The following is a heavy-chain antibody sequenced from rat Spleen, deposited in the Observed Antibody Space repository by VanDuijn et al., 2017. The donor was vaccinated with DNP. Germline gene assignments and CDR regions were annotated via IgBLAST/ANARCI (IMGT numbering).Heavy chain of an antibody. D-gene: IGHD1-12*03. CDR1: GFTFSNYY. Sequence: EVQLVESGGGLVQPGGSLKLSCAASGFTFSNYYLAWVRQAPKKGLEWVAAIFSSGGSTYYPNSVRGRFTIASDNAKNTLFLQMDSLRSEDTATYYCATSGYGYDGYPFAYWGQGTLVTVSS. CDR2: IFSSGGST. CDR3: ATSGYGYDGYPFAY. V-gene: IGHV5-25*01. J-gene: IGHJ3*01.